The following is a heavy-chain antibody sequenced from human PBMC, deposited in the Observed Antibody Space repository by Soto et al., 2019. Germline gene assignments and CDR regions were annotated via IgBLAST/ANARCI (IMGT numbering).Heavy chain of an antibody. Sequence: GGSLRLSCAPSGFTFSSYAMSWIRQAPGKGLEWVSAISGSGGSTYYADSVKGRFTISRDNSKNTLYLQMNSLRAEDTAVYYCAKDPYYYGTGSLNYFDYRGQVTLVTVSS. D-gene: IGHD3-10*01. CDR1: GFTFSSYA. J-gene: IGHJ4*02. CDR2: ISGSGGST. V-gene: IGHV3-23*01. CDR3: AKDPYYYGTGSLNYFDY.